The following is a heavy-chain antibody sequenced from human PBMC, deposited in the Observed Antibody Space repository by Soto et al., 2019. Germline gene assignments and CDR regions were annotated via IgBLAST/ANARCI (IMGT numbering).Heavy chain of an antibody. CDR3: ARHPDNDYGDYEGDAFDI. CDR2: IYYSGST. CDR1: GGSISSSSYY. J-gene: IGHJ3*02. D-gene: IGHD4-17*01. V-gene: IGHV4-39*01. Sequence: QLQLQESGPGLVKPSETLSLTCTVSGGSISSSSYYWGWIRQPPGKGLEWIGSIYYSGSTYYNPSLKSRVTISVDTSKNQFSLKLSSVTAADTAVYYCARHPDNDYGDYEGDAFDIWGQGTMVTVSS.